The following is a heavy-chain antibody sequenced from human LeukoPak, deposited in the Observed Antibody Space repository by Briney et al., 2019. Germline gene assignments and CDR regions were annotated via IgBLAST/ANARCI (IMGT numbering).Heavy chain of an antibody. Sequence: GSLRLSCAASGFTFSSYWMSWVRQPPGKGLEWIGEISHSGSTNYNPSLKSRVTISVDTSKNQFSLKLSSVTSADTAVYYCAKEASITMIVVVISTFDYWGQGTLVTVSS. CDR2: ISHSGST. J-gene: IGHJ4*02. D-gene: IGHD3-22*01. CDR3: AKEASITMIVVVISTFDY. V-gene: IGHV4-34*01. CDR1: GFTFSSYW.